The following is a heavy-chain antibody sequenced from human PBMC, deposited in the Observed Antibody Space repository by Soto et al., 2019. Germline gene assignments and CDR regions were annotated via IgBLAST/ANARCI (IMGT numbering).Heavy chain of an antibody. CDR2: ISSSGSTI. V-gene: IGHV3-11*01. CDR1: GFTFSDYY. D-gene: IGHD2-15*01. Sequence: GGSLRLSCAASGFTFSDYYMGWIRQAPGKXLEWVSYISSSGSTIYYADSVKGRFTISRDNAKNSLYLQMNSLRAEDTAVYYCARDYCSGGSCYSYYYYYGMDVWGQGTTVTVSS. CDR3: ARDYCSGGSCYSYYYYYGMDV. J-gene: IGHJ6*02.